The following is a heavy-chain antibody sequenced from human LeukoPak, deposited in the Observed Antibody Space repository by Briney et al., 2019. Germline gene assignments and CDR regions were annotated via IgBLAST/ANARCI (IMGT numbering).Heavy chain of an antibody. D-gene: IGHD4-17*01. CDR3: ARDRPGDPWGEDAFDI. Sequence: ASVKVSCKASGYTFTSYGISWVRQAPGQGLEWMGWISAYNGNTNYAQKLQGRVTMTTDTSTSTAYMELRSLRSDDTAVYYCARDRPGDPWGEDAFDIWGQGTMVTVSS. CDR2: ISAYNGNT. CDR1: GYTFTSYG. J-gene: IGHJ3*02. V-gene: IGHV1-18*01.